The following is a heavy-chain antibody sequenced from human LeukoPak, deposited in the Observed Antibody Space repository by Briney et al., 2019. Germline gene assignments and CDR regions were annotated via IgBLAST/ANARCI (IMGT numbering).Heavy chain of an antibody. CDR3: ARDDYNWNYVGFDY. V-gene: IGHV1-2*02. CDR1: GYTFTGYY. Sequence: GASVKVSCKASGYTFTGYYMHWVRQAPGQGLEWMGWINPNSGGTNYAQKLQGRVTMTRDTSISTAYMELSRLRSDDTAVYYCARDDYNWNYVGFDYWGQGTLVTVSS. J-gene: IGHJ4*02. CDR2: INPNSGGT. D-gene: IGHD1-7*01.